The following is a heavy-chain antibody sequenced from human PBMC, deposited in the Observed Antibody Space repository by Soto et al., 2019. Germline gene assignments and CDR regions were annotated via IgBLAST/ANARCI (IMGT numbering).Heavy chain of an antibody. CDR3: ARGCIAVTTHLCY. J-gene: IGHJ4*02. CDR2: INPYNGNT. D-gene: IGHD4-17*01. V-gene: IGHV1-18*01. Sequence: QVLLVQSGPEIKKPGASVKVSCKASGYTFNTYGITWVRQAPGQGLEWMGWINPYNGNTKFAQKLQDRVPMTTATSTSTAYMELASLRSDDTAVYYCARGCIAVTTHLCYWGQGTLVTVSS. CDR1: GYTFNTYG.